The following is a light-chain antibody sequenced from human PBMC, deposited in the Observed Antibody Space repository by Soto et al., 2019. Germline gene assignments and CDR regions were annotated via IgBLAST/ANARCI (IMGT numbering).Light chain of an antibody. CDR3: AAWDDGLNAVL. CDR1: SSNVGSNT. J-gene: IGLJ2*01. Sequence: QSVLTQPPSASGTPGQRVTISCSGSSSNVGSNTVNWYQQLPGTAPKLLIFSNNQRPSGVPDRFSGSKSGSSASLPISGLQSEDEADYYCAAWDDGLNAVLFGGGTKLTVL. V-gene: IGLV1-44*01. CDR2: SNN.